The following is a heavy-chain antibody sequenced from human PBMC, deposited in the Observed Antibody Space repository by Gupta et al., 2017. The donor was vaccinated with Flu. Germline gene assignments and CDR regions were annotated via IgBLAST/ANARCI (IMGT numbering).Heavy chain of an antibody. CDR3: ARVPFSGYSTFDP. Sequence: EVQLVESGGGLVQPGGSLRLSCAASGFPFRSYWMHWVRQTPGKGLVWISRIDPDGSTTNYADSVKDRFTISRDNAKNTLFLQMNSLRVEDSAVYYCARVPFSGYSTFDPWGQGTLVTVSS. J-gene: IGHJ5*02. CDR1: GFPFRSYW. CDR2: IDPDGSTT. V-gene: IGHV3-74*01. D-gene: IGHD4-11*01.